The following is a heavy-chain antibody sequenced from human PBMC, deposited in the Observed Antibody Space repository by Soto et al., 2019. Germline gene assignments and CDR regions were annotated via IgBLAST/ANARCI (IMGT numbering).Heavy chain of an antibody. J-gene: IGHJ1*01. CDR3: AKEPVKGLYCSGGSCYGYFQH. CDR1: GFTFSSYG. CDR2: ISYDGSNK. Sequence: GGSLRLSCAASGFTFSSYGMHWVRQAPGKGLEWVAVISYDGSNKYYADSVKGRFTISRDNSKNTLFLQMNSLRAEETAGYYCAKEPVKGLYCSGGSCYGYFQHWGQGTLVTVSS. V-gene: IGHV3-30*18. D-gene: IGHD2-15*01.